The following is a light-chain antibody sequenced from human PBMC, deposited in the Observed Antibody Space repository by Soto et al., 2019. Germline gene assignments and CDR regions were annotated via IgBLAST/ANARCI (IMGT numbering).Light chain of an antibody. J-gene: IGKJ5*01. CDR1: QSFSSSY. CDR3: HQYGTSIS. Sequence: EIVLTQSPGTLSLSQGERATLSCSASQSFSSSYLAWYQQKPGQAPRLLIYGASSRATGIPDRLSGSGSGTAFTLTISSLEPEGFAVYYCHQYGTSISLGQGTRLEI. V-gene: IGKV3-20*01. CDR2: GAS.